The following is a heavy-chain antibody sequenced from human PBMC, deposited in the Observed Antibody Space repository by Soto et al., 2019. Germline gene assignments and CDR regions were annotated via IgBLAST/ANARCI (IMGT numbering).Heavy chain of an antibody. J-gene: IGHJ4*02. CDR3: AAGTDKAMDQGADY. V-gene: IGHV3-21*01. D-gene: IGHD3-10*01. CDR2: ISTTGRYI. CDR1: GFTFSDHS. Sequence: VGSLRLSCAASGFTFSDHSMNWVRQAPGKGLEWVPSISTTGRYIYYADSMAGRFTISRDNAKNSLYLQINSLRGEDTAVYYCAAGTDKAMDQGADYWGQVTLVTVSS.